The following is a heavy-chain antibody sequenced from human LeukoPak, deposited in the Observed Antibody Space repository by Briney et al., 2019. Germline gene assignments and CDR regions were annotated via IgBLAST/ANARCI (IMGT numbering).Heavy chain of an antibody. D-gene: IGHD2-2*01. CDR3: AKQLGYCSSTSCYWDYFDY. Sequence: PGGSLRLSCAASGFTFSSYAMSWVRQAPGKGLEWVSAISGSGGSTYYADFVKGRFTISRDNSKNTLYLQMNSLRAEDTAVYYCAKQLGYCSSTSCYWDYFDYWGQGTLVTVSS. CDR2: ISGSGGST. V-gene: IGHV3-23*01. CDR1: GFTFSSYA. J-gene: IGHJ4*02.